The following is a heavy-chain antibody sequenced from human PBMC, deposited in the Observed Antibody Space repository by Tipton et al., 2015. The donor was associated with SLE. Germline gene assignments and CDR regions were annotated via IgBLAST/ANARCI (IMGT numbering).Heavy chain of an antibody. CDR2: INHSGST. J-gene: IGHJ4*02. CDR1: GGSFSGYY. CDR3: ARGGGWELWYFAS. V-gene: IGHV4-34*01. Sequence: TLSLTCAVYGGSFSGYYWSWIRQPPGKGLEWIGEINHSGSTNYNPSLKSRVTISVDTSKNQFSLKLSSVTAADTAVYYCARGGGWELWYFASWGQGSLVSDCS. D-gene: IGHD1-26*01.